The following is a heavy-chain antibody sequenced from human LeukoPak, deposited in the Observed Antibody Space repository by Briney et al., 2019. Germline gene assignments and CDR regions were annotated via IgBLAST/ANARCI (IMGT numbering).Heavy chain of an antibody. J-gene: IGHJ4*02. Sequence: PSETLSLTCTVSGGSFSSSSYYWGWIRQPPGKGLEWIGSIYYSGSTYYNPSLKSRVTISVDTSKNQFSLKLSSVTAADTAVYYCARRRNGRRASEDYFDYWGQGTLVTVSS. CDR1: GGSFSSSSYY. V-gene: IGHV4-39*01. CDR3: ARRRNGRRASEDYFDY. CDR2: IYYSGST. D-gene: IGHD1-14*01.